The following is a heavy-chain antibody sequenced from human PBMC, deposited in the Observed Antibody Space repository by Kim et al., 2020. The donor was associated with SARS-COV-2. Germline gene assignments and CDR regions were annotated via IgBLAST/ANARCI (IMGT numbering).Heavy chain of an antibody. CDR3: ARSFKLLPSDY. CDR1: GFTFSSYG. J-gene: IGHJ4*02. CDR2: IWYDGSNK. Sequence: GGSLRLSCAASGFTFSSYGMHWVRQAPGKGLEWVAVIWYDGSNKYYADSVKGRFTISRDNSKNTLYLQMNSLRAEDTAVYYCARSFKLLPSDYWGQGTLVTVSS. V-gene: IGHV3-33*01. D-gene: IGHD1-26*01.